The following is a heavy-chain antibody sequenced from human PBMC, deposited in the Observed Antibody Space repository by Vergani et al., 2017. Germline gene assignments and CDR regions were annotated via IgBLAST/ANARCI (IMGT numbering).Heavy chain of an antibody. CDR3: ARVDTIFGVAAQFDY. J-gene: IGHJ4*02. CDR1: GGSISSYY. Sequence: QVQLQESGPGLVKPSQTLSLTCTVSGGSISSYYWSWIRQPPGKGLEWIGYIYYSGSTNYNPSLKSRVTISVDTSKNQFSLKLSSVTAADTAVYYCARVDTIFGVAAQFDYWGQGTLVTVSS. V-gene: IGHV4-59*01. D-gene: IGHD3-3*01. CDR2: IYYSGST.